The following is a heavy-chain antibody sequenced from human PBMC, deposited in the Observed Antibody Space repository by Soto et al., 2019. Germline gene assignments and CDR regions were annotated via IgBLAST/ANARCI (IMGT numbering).Heavy chain of an antibody. CDR1: GGTFSSYA. CDR3: ARDPAQVIGFSSYFDY. J-gene: IGHJ4*02. CDR2: IIPIFGTA. Sequence: GASVKVSCKASGGTFSSYAISWVRQAPGQGLEWMGGIIPIFGTANYAQKFQGRVTITADESTSTAYMELSSLRSEDTAVYYCARDPAQVIGFSSYFDYWGQGTLVTVSS. D-gene: IGHD2-15*01. V-gene: IGHV1-69*13.